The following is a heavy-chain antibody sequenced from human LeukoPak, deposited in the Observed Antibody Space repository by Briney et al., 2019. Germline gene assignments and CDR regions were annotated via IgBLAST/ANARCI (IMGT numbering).Heavy chain of an antibody. D-gene: IGHD6-19*01. CDR2: INPSGRST. CDR1: GYTFTSYY. J-gene: IGHJ5*02. Sequence: GASVKVCCKASGYTFTSYYMHWVRQAPGQGLEWMGIINPSGRSTSYAQKFQGRVTMTRDTSTSTVYMELSSLRSEDTAVYYCARRAVAGTTDPWGQGTLVTVSS. CDR3: ARRAVAGTTDP. V-gene: IGHV1-46*01.